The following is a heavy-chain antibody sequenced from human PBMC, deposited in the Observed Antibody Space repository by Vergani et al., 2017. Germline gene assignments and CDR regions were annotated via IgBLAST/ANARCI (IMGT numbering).Heavy chain of an antibody. V-gene: IGHV4-61*02. J-gene: IGHJ5*02. CDR2: VYPSGNT. CDR1: GVSMQSGSFY. CDR3: ARGETRTDWFDP. Sequence: QVQLHESGPGLVKPSETLSLICSVSGVSMQSGSFYLTWIRQTAERRLEWMGRVYPSGNTNYNPALNGRVTIFVDKSKNLFSLRLNSVTAADTAVYYCARGETRTDWFDPWGQGTLVTVSS. D-gene: IGHD3/OR15-3a*01.